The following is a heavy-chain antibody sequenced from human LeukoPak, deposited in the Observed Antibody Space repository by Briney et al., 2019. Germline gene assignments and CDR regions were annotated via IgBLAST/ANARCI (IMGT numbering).Heavy chain of an antibody. CDR3: AKVLTGYSPHYYYYMDV. J-gene: IGHJ6*03. Sequence: SGGSLRLSCAASGFTFSSYNMNWVRQAPGKGLEWVSSITSGSSYIYYADSVKGRFTISRDNAKNSLYLQMNSLRAEDTAVYYCAKVLTGYSPHYYYYMDVWGKGTTVTISS. CDR1: GFTFSSYN. D-gene: IGHD3-9*01. CDR2: ITSGSSYI. V-gene: IGHV3-21*01.